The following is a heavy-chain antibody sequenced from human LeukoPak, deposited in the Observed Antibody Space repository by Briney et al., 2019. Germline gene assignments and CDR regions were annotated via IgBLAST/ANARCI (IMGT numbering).Heavy chain of an antibody. J-gene: IGHJ1*01. CDR3: ARAYRYCSTTSCYGYFQY. Sequence: ASVKVSCKVSGYTLTELSMHWVRQAPGKGLEWMGGFDPEDGETIYAQKFQGRVTMTRDTSISTAYMELSRLRSDDTAVYYCARAYRYCSTTSCYGYFQYWGQGTLVTVSS. CDR2: FDPEDGET. D-gene: IGHD2-2*01. V-gene: IGHV1-24*01. CDR1: GYTLTELS.